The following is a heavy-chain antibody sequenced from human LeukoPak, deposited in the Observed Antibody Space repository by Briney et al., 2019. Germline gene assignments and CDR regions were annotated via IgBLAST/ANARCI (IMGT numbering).Heavy chain of an antibody. D-gene: IGHD6-19*01. CDR1: GFTFSSYG. J-gene: IGHJ4*02. CDR2: ISYDGSNK. V-gene: IGHV3-30*18. Sequence: PGGSLRLSCAASGFTFSSYGMHWVRQAPGKGLEWVAVISYDGSNKYYADSVKGRFTISRDNSKNTLYLQMNSLRAEDTAVYYCAKGPTSVAGHYWGQGTLVTVSS. CDR3: AKGPTSVAGHY.